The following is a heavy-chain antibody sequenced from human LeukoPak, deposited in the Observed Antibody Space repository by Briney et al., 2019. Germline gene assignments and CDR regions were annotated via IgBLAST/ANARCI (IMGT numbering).Heavy chain of an antibody. J-gene: IGHJ6*03. D-gene: IGHD6-13*01. CDR3: ARALGGGSWYVSYYYYYYMDV. CDR1: GFTFSSYS. CDR2: ISSSSSYI. Sequence: PGGSLRLSCAASGFTFSSYSMNWVRQAPGKGLEWVSSISSSSSYIYYADSVKGRFTISRDNAKNSLYLQMNSLRAEDTAVYYCARALGGGSWYVSYYYYYYMDVWGKGTTVTVS. V-gene: IGHV3-21*01.